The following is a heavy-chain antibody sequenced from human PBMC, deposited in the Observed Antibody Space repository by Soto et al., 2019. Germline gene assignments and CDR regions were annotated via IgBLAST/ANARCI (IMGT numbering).Heavy chain of an antibody. V-gene: IGHV5-10-1*01. Sequence: GESLKISCKGSGYSYTSHWIGWVRQMPGKGLEWMGRIDPSDSYTNYSPPFQGHVTISADKSINTAYLQWSSLKASDTAMYYCARQYIVTTMPIDSWGQGTLVTVSS. CDR3: ARQYIVTTMPIDS. J-gene: IGHJ4*02. CDR2: IDPSDSYT. CDR1: GYSYTSHW. D-gene: IGHD5-12*01.